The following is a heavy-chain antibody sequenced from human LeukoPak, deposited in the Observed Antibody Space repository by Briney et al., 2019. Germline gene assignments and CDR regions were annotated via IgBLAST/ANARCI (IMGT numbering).Heavy chain of an antibody. J-gene: IGHJ4*02. D-gene: IGHD1-26*01. CDR2: ISDDETYK. CDR3: AQWSRYFDY. Sequence: GGSLRLSCAASGFTFNSYSMHWVRQAPGKGLEWVTAISDDETYKFYADSVKGRFTISRDNSKNTLYLQMNSLRAEDTALYFCAQWSRYFDYWGQGTLVTVSS. CDR1: GFTFNSYS. V-gene: IGHV3-30-3*01.